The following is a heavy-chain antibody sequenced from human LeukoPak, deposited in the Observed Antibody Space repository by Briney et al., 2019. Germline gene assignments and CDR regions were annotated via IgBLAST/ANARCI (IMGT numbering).Heavy chain of an antibody. CDR3: ARAGIQLWPNYDY. J-gene: IGHJ4*02. CDR2: ISSSSSYI. V-gene: IGHV3-21*01. Sequence: PGGSLRLSCAASGFTFSSYSMNWVRQAPGKGLEWVSSISSSSSYIYYADSVKGRFTISRDNAKNSLYLQMNSLRAEDTAVYYCARAGIQLWPNYDYWGQGTLVTVSS. CDR1: GFTFSSYS. D-gene: IGHD5-18*01.